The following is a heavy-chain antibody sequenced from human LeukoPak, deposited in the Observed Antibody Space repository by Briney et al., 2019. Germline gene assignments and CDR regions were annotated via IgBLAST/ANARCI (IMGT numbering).Heavy chain of an antibody. CDR2: IYHSGST. J-gene: IGHJ4*02. D-gene: IGHD5-12*01. V-gene: IGHV4-38-2*01. CDR3: ARHRGYDFYYFDY. CDR1: GYSISSGYY. Sequence: PSETLSLTCAVSGYSISSGYYWGWIRQPPGKGREWIGSIYHSGSTYYNPSLKSRVTISVDTSKNQFSLKLSSVTAADTAVYYCARHRGYDFYYFDYWGQGTLVTVSS.